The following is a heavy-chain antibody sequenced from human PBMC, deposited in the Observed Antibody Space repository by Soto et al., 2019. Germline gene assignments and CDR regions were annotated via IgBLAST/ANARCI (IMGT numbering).Heavy chain of an antibody. V-gene: IGHV4-30-4*08. J-gene: IGHJ6*02. Sequence: WTWIRQPPGKGLEWIGYVYYSGSVLYNPSLKNRLNISVETSKNQFSLRLTSVTAADTAVYFCAREDDGGDRDYYGLDVWGQGTTFPVPS. CDR3: AREDDGGDRDYYGLDV. CDR2: VYYSGSV. D-gene: IGHD2-21*02.